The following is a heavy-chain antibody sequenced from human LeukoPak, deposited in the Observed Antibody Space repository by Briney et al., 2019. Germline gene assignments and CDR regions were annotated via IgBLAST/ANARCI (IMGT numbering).Heavy chain of an antibody. Sequence: GGSLRLSCAASGFMFSRYAMIWVRQTPGKGLEWVSAITETGAGTYYADSVKGRFTMSRDNSRNTVYLQMDSLRAEDTAVYFCARGPAAAANRNWFDSWGQGTLVTVSS. CDR2: ITETGAGT. D-gene: IGHD6-13*01. CDR3: ARGPAAAANRNWFDS. CDR1: GFMFSRYA. V-gene: IGHV3-23*01. J-gene: IGHJ5*01.